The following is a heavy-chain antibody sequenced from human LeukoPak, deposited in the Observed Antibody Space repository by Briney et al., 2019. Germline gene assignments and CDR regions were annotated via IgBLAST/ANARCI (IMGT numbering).Heavy chain of an antibody. CDR2: ISYDGSNK. V-gene: IGHV3-30-3*01. D-gene: IGHD5-24*01. CDR3: ARGGGNRDGYNR. Sequence: QPGGSLRLSCAASGFTFSSYAMHWVRQAPGKGLEWVAVISYDGSNKYYADSVKGRFTISRDNSKNTLYLQMNSLRAEDTAVYYCARGGGNRDGYNRWGQGTLVTVSS. J-gene: IGHJ4*02. CDR1: GFTFSSYA.